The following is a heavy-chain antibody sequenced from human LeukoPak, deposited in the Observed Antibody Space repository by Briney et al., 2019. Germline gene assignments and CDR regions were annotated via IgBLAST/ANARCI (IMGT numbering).Heavy chain of an antibody. CDR3: VREDSTNAYRPLDY. Sequence: GRSLRLSCEASGFTLGDYAIHWVRQVPGKGLEWVSGVTSSSRGKKYADSVRGRFTISRDDANNSLYLQMTSLRAEDTALYFCVREDSTNAYRPLDYWGQGTLVTVSS. J-gene: IGHJ4*02. V-gene: IGHV3-9*01. CDR1: GFTLGDYA. D-gene: IGHD2-8*01. CDR2: VTSSSRGK.